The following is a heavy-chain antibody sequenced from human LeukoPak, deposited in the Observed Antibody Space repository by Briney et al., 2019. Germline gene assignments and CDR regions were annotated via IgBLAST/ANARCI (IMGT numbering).Heavy chain of an antibody. CDR1: GFTYANYA. D-gene: IGHD2-8*02. CDR3: AKGDRGHCTGVKCYPFDY. Sequence: PGGSLRLSCVASGFTYANYAMNWVRQAPGKRLEWVASITGTGGRGGIYYADSVKGRFTISRDNSKNTLFLQTSSLRAEDTAVYHCAKGDRGHCTGVKCYPFDYWGQGTVVTVSS. CDR2: ITGTGGRGGI. V-gene: IGHV3-23*01. J-gene: IGHJ4*02.